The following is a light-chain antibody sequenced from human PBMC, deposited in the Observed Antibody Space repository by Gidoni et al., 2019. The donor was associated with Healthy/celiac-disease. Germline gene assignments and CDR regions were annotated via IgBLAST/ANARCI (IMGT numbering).Light chain of an antibody. CDR3: QSYDSSNPVV. V-gene: IGLV6-57*01. CDR1: SGSLASNY. CDR2: EDN. Sequence: NFMLTQPHSVSESPGKTVTIPCTRSSGSLASNYVQWYQQRPGSSPTTVIYEDNQKPSGVPVRFSGSIDSSSNSASLTISGLKTEDEADYYCQSYDSSNPVVFGGGTKLTVL. J-gene: IGLJ2*01.